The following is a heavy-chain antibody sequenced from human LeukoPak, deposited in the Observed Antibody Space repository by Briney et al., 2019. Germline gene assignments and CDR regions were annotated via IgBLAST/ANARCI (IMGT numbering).Heavy chain of an antibody. CDR3: ARLYYDSSGYYQICYFDY. CDR1: GGSISSGDYY. Sequence: SETLSLTCTVSGGSISSGDYYWSWIRQPPGKGLEWIGYIYYSGSTYYNPSLKSRVTISVDTSKNQFSLNLSSVTAADTAVYYCARLYYDSSGYYQICYFDYWGQGTLVTVSS. D-gene: IGHD3-22*01. J-gene: IGHJ4*02. V-gene: IGHV4-30-4*01. CDR2: IYYSGST.